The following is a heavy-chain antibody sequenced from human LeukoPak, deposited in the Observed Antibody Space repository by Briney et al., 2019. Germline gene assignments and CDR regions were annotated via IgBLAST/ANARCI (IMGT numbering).Heavy chain of an antibody. CDR2: IYYSGDT. CDR1: GGSLSIGYFY. CDR3: ARDRGGGYGLNDY. Sequence: SETLSLTCTVSGGSLSIGYFYWTWIRQHPGKGLEWIGYIYYSGDTYYNPSLKSRVTISLDTSKNQFSLTLNSVTAADTAVYYCARDRGGGYGLNDYWGQGTLVTVSS. V-gene: IGHV4-31*03. D-gene: IGHD5-12*01. J-gene: IGHJ4*02.